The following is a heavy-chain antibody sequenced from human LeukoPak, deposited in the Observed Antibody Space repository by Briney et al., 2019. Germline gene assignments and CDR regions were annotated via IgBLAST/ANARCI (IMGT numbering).Heavy chain of an antibody. Sequence: GGSLRLSCAASGLTFSSYWMHWVRQAPGKGLVWVSRINTDGTTINYADSVKGRFTISRDNAKNTLYLQMTSLRVEDTAVYYCTRGGYSSSWPQGDYWGQGTLVTVSS. D-gene: IGHD6-13*01. CDR2: INTDGTTI. CDR1: GLTFSSYW. CDR3: TRGGYSSSWPQGDY. J-gene: IGHJ4*02. V-gene: IGHV3-74*01.